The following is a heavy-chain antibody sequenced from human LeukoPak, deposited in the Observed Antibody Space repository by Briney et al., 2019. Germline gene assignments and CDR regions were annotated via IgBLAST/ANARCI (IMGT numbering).Heavy chain of an antibody. CDR2: IRHDGSEK. V-gene: IGHV3-7*01. D-gene: IGHD5-18*01. J-gene: IGHJ4*02. Sequence: ETLSLTCAVYGGSFSGYYWSWIRQAPGKGLEWVANIRHDGSEKYYVDSVKGRFTISRDNAKDSLYLQMNSLRVEDTAVYYCARGGSRQYNFWGQGTLVTVSS. CDR3: ARGGSRQYNF. CDR1: GGSFSGYY.